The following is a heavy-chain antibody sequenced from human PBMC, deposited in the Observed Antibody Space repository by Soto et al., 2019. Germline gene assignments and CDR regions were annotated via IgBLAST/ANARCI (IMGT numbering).Heavy chain of an antibody. CDR3: ARDRGVSDYYYYGMAV. D-gene: IGHD1-26*01. CDR1: GGTFSSYT. V-gene: IGHV1-69*08. J-gene: IGHJ6*02. CDR2: IIPILGIA. Sequence: QVQLVQSGAEVKKPGSSVKVSCKASGGTFSSYTISWVRQAPGQGLEWMGRIIPILGIANYAQKFQGRVTITADKSTSTAYMELSSLRSEDTAVYYCARDRGVSDYYYYGMAVWGQGTTVTVSS.